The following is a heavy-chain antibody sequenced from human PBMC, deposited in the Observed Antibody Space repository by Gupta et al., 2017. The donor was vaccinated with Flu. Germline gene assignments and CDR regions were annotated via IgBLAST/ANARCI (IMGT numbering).Heavy chain of an antibody. CDR1: GYTFTEYD. V-gene: IGHV1-8*01. CDR2: VNPNSGNT. D-gene: IGHD1-7*01. Sequence: VQLEQSGADVREPGASVRVSCKASGYTFTEYDLNWLRQAAGQGLEWLGWVNPNSGNTGIAQKFLGRVTLTKDTSLSTVYMELSSLRSDDTAVYYCARSNFGSAFDVWGQGTLVSVSS. CDR3: ARSNFGSAFDV. J-gene: IGHJ3*01.